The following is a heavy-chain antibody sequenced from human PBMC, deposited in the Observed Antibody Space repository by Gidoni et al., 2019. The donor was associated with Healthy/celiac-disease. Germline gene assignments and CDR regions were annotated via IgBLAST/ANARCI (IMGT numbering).Heavy chain of an antibody. Sequence: EVQLVESGGGLVKPGGSLRLSCAASGFTFSSYSMNWVRQAPGKGLEWVSSISSSSSYIYYADSVKGRFTISRDNAKNSLYLQMNSLRAEDTAVYYWATLAVAGKEHYYYYGMDVWGQGTTVTVSS. J-gene: IGHJ6*02. CDR2: ISSSSSYI. CDR1: GFTFSSYS. D-gene: IGHD6-19*01. V-gene: IGHV3-21*01. CDR3: ATLAVAGKEHYYYYGMDV.